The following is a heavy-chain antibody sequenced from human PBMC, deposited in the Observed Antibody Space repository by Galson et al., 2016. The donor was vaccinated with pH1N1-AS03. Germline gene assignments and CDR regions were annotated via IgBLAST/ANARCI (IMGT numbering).Heavy chain of an antibody. J-gene: IGHJ4*02. V-gene: IGHV3-23*01. Sequence: SLRLSCAASGLRLTSIAMTWVRQAPGKGLEWVSGVVTSGDTYFADSVKGRFSISRDDSKNTMYLQMDSRGVEDTAIYYCAKDRVYDDSQWVFDYWGQGNPVTVSS. CDR1: GLRLTSIA. D-gene: IGHD5/OR15-5a*01. CDR3: AKDRVYDDSQWVFDY. CDR2: VVTSGDT.